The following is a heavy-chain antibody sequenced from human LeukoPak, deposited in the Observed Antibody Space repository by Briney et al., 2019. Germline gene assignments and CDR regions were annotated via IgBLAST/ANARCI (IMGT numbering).Heavy chain of an antibody. D-gene: IGHD6-13*01. CDR3: ARGPRLTGYSSGWYSY. CDR1: GYTFTGYY. J-gene: IGHJ4*02. Sequence: ASVKVSCKASGYTFTGYYMHWVRQAPGQGLEWMGWINPNSGGTNYAQKFQGRVTMTRDTSISTAYMELSRLRSDDTAVYYCARGPRLTGYSSGWYSYWGQGTLVTVSS. V-gene: IGHV1-2*02. CDR2: INPNSGGT.